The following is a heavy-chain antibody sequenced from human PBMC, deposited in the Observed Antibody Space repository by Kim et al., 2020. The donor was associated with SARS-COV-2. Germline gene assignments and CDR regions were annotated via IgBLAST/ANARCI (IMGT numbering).Heavy chain of an antibody. CDR1: GFTFSSYS. CDR3: ARDRSGVYSGYDFGRYDYYYYYGMDV. J-gene: IGHJ6*02. V-gene: IGHV3-21*01. CDR2: ISSSSSYI. D-gene: IGHD5-12*01. Sequence: GGSLRLSCAASGFTFSSYSMNWVRQAPGKGLEWVSSISSSSSYIYYADSVKGRFTISRDNAKNSLYLQMNSLRAEDTAVYYCARDRSGVYSGYDFGRYDYYYYYGMDVWGQGTTVTVSS.